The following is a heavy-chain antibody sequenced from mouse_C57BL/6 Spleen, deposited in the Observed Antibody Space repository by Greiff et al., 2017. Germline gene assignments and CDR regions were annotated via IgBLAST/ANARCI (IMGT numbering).Heavy chain of an antibody. CDR1: GYAFTNYL. CDR3: AREETTVEYYYAMDY. V-gene: IGHV1-54*01. D-gene: IGHD1-1*01. CDR2: INPGSGGT. J-gene: IGHJ4*01. Sequence: QVQLQQSGAELVRPGTSVKVSCKASGYAFTNYLIEWVKQRPGQGLEWIGVINPGSGGTNYTEKVKGKATLTADKASSTAYMQLSSLTSEDSAVDFCAREETTVEYYYAMDYWGQGTSVTVSS.